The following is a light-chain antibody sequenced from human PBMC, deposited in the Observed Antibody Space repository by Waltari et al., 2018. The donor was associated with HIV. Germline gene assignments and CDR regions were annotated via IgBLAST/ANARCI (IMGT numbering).Light chain of an antibody. CDR3: AAWDDSLNGPV. J-gene: IGLJ2*01. CDR2: RNN. CDR1: GSNIGSTN. Sequence: QSVLTQSPSASGPPGQRVTISCSGSGSNIGSTNVHWYQQVPGTAPKLLIYRNNRRPSGVPDRFSGSKSGASASLAISGLQSEDEADYYCAAWDDSLNGPVFGGGTRLTVL. V-gene: IGLV1-44*01.